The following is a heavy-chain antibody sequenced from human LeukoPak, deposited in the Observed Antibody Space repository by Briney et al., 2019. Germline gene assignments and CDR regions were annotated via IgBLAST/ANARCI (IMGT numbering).Heavy chain of an antibody. CDR2: IIPILGIA. CDR1: GGTFSSYT. Sequence: SVKVSCKASGGTFSSYTISWVRQAPGQGLEWMGRIIPILGIANYAQKFQGRVTITADKSTSTAYMELSSLRSEDTAVYYCASDTRYCSSTSCYRPWGQGTLVTVSS. CDR3: ASDTRYCSSTSCYRP. V-gene: IGHV1-69*02. D-gene: IGHD2-2*01. J-gene: IGHJ5*02.